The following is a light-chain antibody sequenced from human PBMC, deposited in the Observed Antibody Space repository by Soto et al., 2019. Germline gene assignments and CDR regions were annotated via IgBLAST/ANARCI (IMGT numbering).Light chain of an antibody. J-gene: IGKJ5*01. V-gene: IGKV3-15*01. CDR3: QQYNDWPLFT. Sequence: EIVMTQSPATLSVSPGETATLSCRASQSVSSYLAWYQQKPGQAPRLLIYGASTRATGIPARFSGSGSGTEFTLTISGLPSEDFAVYSCQQYNDWPLFTFGQGTRLEIK. CDR2: GAS. CDR1: QSVSSY.